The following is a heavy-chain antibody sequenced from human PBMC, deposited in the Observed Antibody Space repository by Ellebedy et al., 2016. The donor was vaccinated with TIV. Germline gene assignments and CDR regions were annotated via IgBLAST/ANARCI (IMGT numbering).Heavy chain of an antibody. V-gene: IGHV4-61*01. CDR3: AGGSYTPYGMDV. J-gene: IGHJ6*02. Sequence: GSLRLSCTVSGGSVSSGSHYWNWIRQPSGTGLEWIGYSYYIGTTNYNPSLKTRVTISEDTSKNQFSLRLRSVTAADTAVYYCAGGSYTPYGMDVWGRGTTVIVSS. CDR2: SYYIGTT. D-gene: IGHD1-26*01. CDR1: GGSVSSGSHY.